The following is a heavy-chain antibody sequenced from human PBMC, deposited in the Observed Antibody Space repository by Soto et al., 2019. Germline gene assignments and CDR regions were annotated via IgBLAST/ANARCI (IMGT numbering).Heavy chain of an antibody. Sequence: EVQLVESGGGLVQPGGSLRLSCEASGFTFDSYSMNWVRQAPGKGLEWVSYISGSRSTIFYADSVRGRFTISRDNAKNSLDRQMNSLREGDRVVYYCARYGVGLTSGGQGTLFTVS. CDR1: GFTFDSYS. V-gene: IGHV3-48*02. CDR3: ARYGVGLTS. J-gene: IGHJ4*02. CDR2: ISGSRSTI. D-gene: IGHD1-26*01.